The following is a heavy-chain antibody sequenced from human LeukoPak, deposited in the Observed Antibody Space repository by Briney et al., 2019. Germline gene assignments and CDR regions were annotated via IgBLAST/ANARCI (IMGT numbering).Heavy chain of an antibody. D-gene: IGHD3-9*01. CDR1: GFTFTSYE. V-gene: IGHV3-48*03. Sequence: GGSLRLSCAASGFTFTSYEMNWVRQAPGKGLEWLSYIGISNGAEYYADSVKGRFTISRDIAKNSLFLQMNSLRAEDSAVYYCVRAHRFYDYLTGYREYFFDSWGQGTLVTVSS. CDR3: VRAHRFYDYLTGYREYFFDS. CDR2: IGISNGAE. J-gene: IGHJ4*02.